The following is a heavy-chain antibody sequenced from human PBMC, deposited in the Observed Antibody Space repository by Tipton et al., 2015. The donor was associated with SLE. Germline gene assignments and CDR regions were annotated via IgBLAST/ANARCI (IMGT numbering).Heavy chain of an antibody. Sequence: TLSLTCTVSGGSISSGGYYWSWIRQHPGKGLEWIGYVNYRGNAYYNPSLKSRTTLLADTATNQVSLRLTSVTAADTAVYYCARVMHCGDDCYPTPNYYSYNVMDVWGQGTTVIVSS. CDR2: VNYRGNA. D-gene: IGHD2-21*01. CDR3: ARVMHCGDDCYPTPNYYSYNVMDV. CDR1: GGSISSGGYY. V-gene: IGHV4-31*03. J-gene: IGHJ6*02.